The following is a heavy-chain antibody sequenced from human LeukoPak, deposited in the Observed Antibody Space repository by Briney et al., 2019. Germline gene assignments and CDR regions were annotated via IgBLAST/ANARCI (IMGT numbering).Heavy chain of an antibody. J-gene: IGHJ3*02. Sequence: SETLSLTCAVYGGSFSGYYWSWIRQPPGKGLEWIGEINHSGSTNYNPSLKSRVTISVDTSKNQFSLKLSSVTAADTAVYYCVRDYDILTGDSDAFDIWGQGTMVTVSS. CDR1: GGSFSGYY. CDR3: VRDYDILTGDSDAFDI. CDR2: INHSGST. V-gene: IGHV4-34*01. D-gene: IGHD3-9*01.